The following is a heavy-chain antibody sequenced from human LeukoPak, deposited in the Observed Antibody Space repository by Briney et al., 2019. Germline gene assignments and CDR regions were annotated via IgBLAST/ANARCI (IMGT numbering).Heavy chain of an antibody. Sequence: GGSLRLSCAASGFTFTNYWMSWVRQAPGKGLEWVANIKQDGSEKFYVDSVKGRFTISRENAKNSLYLQMNSLRAEDTAVYYCARIVFLTGYYIDYWGQGTLVTVSS. CDR3: ARIVFLTGYYIDY. D-gene: IGHD3-9*01. J-gene: IGHJ4*02. CDR1: GFTFTNYW. CDR2: IKQDGSEK. V-gene: IGHV3-7*01.